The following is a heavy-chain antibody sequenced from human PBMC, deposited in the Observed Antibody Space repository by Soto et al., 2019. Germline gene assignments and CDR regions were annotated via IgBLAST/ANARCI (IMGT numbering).Heavy chain of an antibody. J-gene: IGHJ6*02. V-gene: IGHV4-34*01. CDR2: INHSGST. Sequence: PSETLSLTCAVYGGPFSGYYWSWIRQPPGKGLEWIGEINHSGSTNYNPSLKSRVTISVDTSKNQFSLKLSSVTAADTAVYYCARFYDFWSGYRYYYYYGMDVWGQGTTVTVSS. D-gene: IGHD3-3*01. CDR1: GGPFSGYY. CDR3: ARFYDFWSGYRYYYYYGMDV.